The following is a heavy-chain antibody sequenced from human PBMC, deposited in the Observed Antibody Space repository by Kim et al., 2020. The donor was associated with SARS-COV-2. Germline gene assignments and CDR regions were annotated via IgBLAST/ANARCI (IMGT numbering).Heavy chain of an antibody. D-gene: IGHD3-10*01. J-gene: IGHJ3*01. CDR3: VRGAGAGF. CDR2: IKQDGTEK. CDR1: GFTFSTYW. V-gene: IGHV3-7*03. Sequence: GGSLRLSCAASGFTFSTYWMSWVRQAPGKGLEWVAKIKQDGTEKYYVDSVKGRFTISRDNAKNSLYLQMNSLRAEDTAAFYCVRGAGAGFWGQGTMVTVSS.